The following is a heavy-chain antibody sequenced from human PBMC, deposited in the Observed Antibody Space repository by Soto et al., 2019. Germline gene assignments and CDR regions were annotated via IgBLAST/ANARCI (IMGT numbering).Heavy chain of an antibody. CDR3: ARSGSKYGANAFDI. V-gene: IGHV4-59*01. J-gene: IGHJ3*02. Sequence: PSETLSLTCTVSGGSISGYYWNWIRQPPGKGLEYIGHIYYIGTTNYNPSLKSRATISVDTSKNQFPLKLTSVTAADTAVYFCARSGSKYGANAFDIWDQGTMVTVSS. CDR2: IYYIGTT. CDR1: GGSISGYY. D-gene: IGHD5-18*01.